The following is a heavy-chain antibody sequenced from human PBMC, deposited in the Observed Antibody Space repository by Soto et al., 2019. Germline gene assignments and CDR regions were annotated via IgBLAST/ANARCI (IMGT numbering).Heavy chain of an antibody. J-gene: IGHJ4*02. V-gene: IGHV3-48*02. Sequence: EVQLVESGGGLVQPGGSLRLSCAASGFTFSSYSMNWVRQDPGKGLEWVSYISSSSSTIYYADSVKGRFTISRDNAKNSLYLQMNSLSDEDTAVSYCARDKCGGDCYPKYRGQGTLVTDSS. D-gene: IGHD2-21*02. CDR3: ARDKCGGDCYPKY. CDR1: GFTFSSYS. CDR2: ISSSSSTI.